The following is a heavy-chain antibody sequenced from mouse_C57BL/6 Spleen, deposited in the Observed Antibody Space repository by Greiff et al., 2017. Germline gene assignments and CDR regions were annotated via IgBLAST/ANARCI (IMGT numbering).Heavy chain of an antibody. CDR3: ARYDYSNYVGYYAMDY. CDR2: IYPGDGDT. Sequence: VQLQQSGAELVKPGASVKISCKASGYAFSSYWMNWVKQRPGEGLEWIGQIYPGDGDTNYNGKFKGKATLTADKSSSTAYMQLSSLTSEDSAVYFCARYDYSNYVGYYAMDYWGQGTSVTVSS. CDR1: GYAFSSYW. J-gene: IGHJ4*01. D-gene: IGHD2-5*01. V-gene: IGHV1-80*01.